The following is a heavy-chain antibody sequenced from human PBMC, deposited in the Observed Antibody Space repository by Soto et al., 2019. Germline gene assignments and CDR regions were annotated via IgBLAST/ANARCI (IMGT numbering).Heavy chain of an antibody. D-gene: IGHD3-10*01. J-gene: IGHJ4*02. Sequence: QITLKESGPTLVKPTQTLTLTCTFSGFSLSTSGVGVGWIRQPPGKALEWLALIYWDDDKRYSPSLKSRLTITKDTSKNQVVLTMTNMDPVDTATYYCAQAYGSASSFDYWGQGTLVTVSS. CDR1: GFSLSTSGVG. V-gene: IGHV2-5*02. CDR3: AQAYGSASSFDY. CDR2: IYWDDDK.